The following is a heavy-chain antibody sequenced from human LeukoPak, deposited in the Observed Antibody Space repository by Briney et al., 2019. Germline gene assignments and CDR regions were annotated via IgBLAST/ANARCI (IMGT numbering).Heavy chain of an antibody. CDR3: ARDQPSSGSYYYNYYYGMDV. D-gene: IGHD1-26*01. J-gene: IGHJ6*02. Sequence: PGGSLRLSCAASGFTFSSYWMSWVRQAPGKGLEWVANIKQDGSEKYYVDSVRGRFTISRDNAKNSLYLQMNSLRAEDTAVYYCARDQPSSGSYYYNYYYGMDVWGQGTTVTVSS. V-gene: IGHV3-7*01. CDR1: GFTFSSYW. CDR2: IKQDGSEK.